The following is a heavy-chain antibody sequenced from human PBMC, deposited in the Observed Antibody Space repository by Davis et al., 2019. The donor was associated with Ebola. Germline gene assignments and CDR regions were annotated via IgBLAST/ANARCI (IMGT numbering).Heavy chain of an antibody. V-gene: IGHV3-74*01. CDR2: ISSDGSST. J-gene: IGHJ3*02. CDR1: GLTVSSYW. Sequence: GESLKISCAASGLTVSSYWMHWVRQAPGKGLVWVSRISSDGSSTSYADSVKGRFTISRDNAKKTLYLQMNSLRGEDTAVYYCARVQAYYDSSGYYSDAFDIWGQGTMVTVSS. CDR3: ARVQAYYDSSGYYSDAFDI. D-gene: IGHD3-22*01.